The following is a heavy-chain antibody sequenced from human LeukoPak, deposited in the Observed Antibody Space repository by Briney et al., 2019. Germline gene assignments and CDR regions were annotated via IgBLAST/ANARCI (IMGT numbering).Heavy chain of an antibody. Sequence: GASVKVSCKASGYTFTGYYMHWVRQAPGQGLEWMGWINPNSGGTNYAQKFQGRVTMTRDTSISTAYMELSRLRSDDTAVYYCARIAGSMLERRLYYYMDVWGKGTTVTISS. J-gene: IGHJ6*03. CDR2: INPNSGGT. D-gene: IGHD1-1*01. V-gene: IGHV1-2*02. CDR1: GYTFTGYY. CDR3: ARIAGSMLERRLYYYMDV.